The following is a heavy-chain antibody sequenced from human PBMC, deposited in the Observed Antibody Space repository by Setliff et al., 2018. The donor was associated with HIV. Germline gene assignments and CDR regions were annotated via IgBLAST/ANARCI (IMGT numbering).Heavy chain of an antibody. J-gene: IGHJ3*02. CDR1: GYSFTTYW. CDR3: ARPRTYYNFWSGRDAFDT. CDR2: LYPGDSDT. D-gene: IGHD3-3*01. V-gene: IGHV5-51*01. Sequence: GESLKISCKTSGYSFTTYWIGWVRQMPGKGLEWMAILYPGDSDTRYSPSFQSQVTVSADKSINTAYLQWSSLKASDTAMYFCARPRTYYNFWSGRDAFDTWGQGTMVTV.